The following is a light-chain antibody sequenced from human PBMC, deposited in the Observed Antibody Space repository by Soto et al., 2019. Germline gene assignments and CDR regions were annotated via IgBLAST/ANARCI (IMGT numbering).Light chain of an antibody. Sequence: DIQMTQSPSSLSASVGDRVTITCRASQGISTYLVWYQQKPGTVPKLLIFAASTLQSGVPSRFSGSGSGTDFTRTIISLQPEDGATSYCQNYTCAPWSFGQWTKVEIK. V-gene: IGKV1-27*01. CDR3: QNYTCAPWS. CDR2: AAS. CDR1: QGISTY. J-gene: IGKJ1*01.